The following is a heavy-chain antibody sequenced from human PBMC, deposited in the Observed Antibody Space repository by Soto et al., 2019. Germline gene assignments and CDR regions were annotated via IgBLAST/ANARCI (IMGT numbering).Heavy chain of an antibody. J-gene: IGHJ6*01. Sequence: PSETLSLTCTVSGGSISSYYWSWIRQPPGKGLEWIGYIYYSGSTNYNPSLKSRVTISVDTSKNQFSLKLSSVTAADTAVYYCARGTTVTTYGVDYYYGMDVWGQGTTVTVS. CDR1: GGSISSYY. CDR2: IYYSGST. D-gene: IGHD4-17*01. V-gene: IGHV4-59*01. CDR3: ARGTTVTTYGVDYYYGMDV.